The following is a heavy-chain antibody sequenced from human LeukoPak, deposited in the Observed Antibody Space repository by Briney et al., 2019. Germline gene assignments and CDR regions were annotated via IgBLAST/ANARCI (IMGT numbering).Heavy chain of an antibody. CDR2: ISGGGGST. CDR1: EFTFSNYA. J-gene: IGHJ1*01. CDR3: AKTLFYDRGHETFQH. V-gene: IGHV3-23*01. D-gene: IGHD2/OR15-2a*01. Sequence: GGSLRLSCAASEFTFSNYAMNWVRQAPGKGLEWASGISGGGGSTYYADSVKGRFTISRDNSKNTLYLQMDSLRAEDTAVYYCAKTLFYDRGHETFQHWGQGTLVTVSS.